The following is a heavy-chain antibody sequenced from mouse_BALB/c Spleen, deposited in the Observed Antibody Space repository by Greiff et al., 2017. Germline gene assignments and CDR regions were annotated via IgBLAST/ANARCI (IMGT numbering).Heavy chain of an antibody. CDR1: GFTFSSFG. J-gene: IGHJ2*01. CDR3: ARAGSYTYYFDY. CDR2: ISSGSSTI. D-gene: IGHD1-1*02. Sequence: EVKLMESGGGLVQPGGSRKLSCAASGFTFSSFGMHWVRQAPEKGLEWVAYISSGSSTIYYADTVKGRFTISRDNPKNTLFLQMTSLRSEDTAMYYCARAGSYTYYFDYWGQGTTLTVSS. V-gene: IGHV5-17*02.